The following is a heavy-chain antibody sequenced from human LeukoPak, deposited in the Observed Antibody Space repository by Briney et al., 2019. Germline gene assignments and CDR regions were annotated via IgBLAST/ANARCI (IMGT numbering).Heavy chain of an antibody. CDR1: GFTFSSYA. D-gene: IGHD2-2*01. Sequence: GGSLRLSCAASGFTFSSYAMHWVRQAPGKGLEWVAVISYDGSNKYHADSVKGRFTISRDNSKNTLYLQMNSLRAEDTAVYYCARDLVENIVVVPAAIGDDYYYYYGMDVWGQGTTVTVSS. J-gene: IGHJ6*02. V-gene: IGHV3-30-3*01. CDR3: ARDLVENIVVVPAAIGDDYYYYYGMDV. CDR2: ISYDGSNK.